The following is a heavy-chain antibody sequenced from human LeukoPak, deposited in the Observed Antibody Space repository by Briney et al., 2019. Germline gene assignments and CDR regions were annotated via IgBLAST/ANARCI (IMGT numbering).Heavy chain of an antibody. CDR2: IIPIFGTA. CDR1: GYTFTSYG. Sequence: GASVKVSCKASGYTFTSYGISWVRQAPGQGLEWMGGIIPIFGTANYAQKFQGRVTITADESTSTAYMELSSLRSEDTAVYYCAAKSERITIFGVVGYYYGMDVWGQGTTVTVSS. V-gene: IGHV1-69*13. J-gene: IGHJ6*02. CDR3: AAKSERITIFGVVGYYYGMDV. D-gene: IGHD3-3*01.